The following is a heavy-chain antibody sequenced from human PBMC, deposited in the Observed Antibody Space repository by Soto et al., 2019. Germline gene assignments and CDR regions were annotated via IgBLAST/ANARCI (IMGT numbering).Heavy chain of an antibody. J-gene: IGHJ5*02. Sequence: QVQLVQSGAEVKKPGASVKVSCKASGYTFTSYDINWVRQATGQGLEWMGWMNPNSGNTGYAQKFQGRVTMTRNTSISTAYMELSSLRSEDTAVYYCATSTTVVTPVWFDPWGQGTLVTVSS. D-gene: IGHD4-17*01. CDR2: MNPNSGNT. CDR1: GYTFTSYD. CDR3: ATSTTVVTPVWFDP. V-gene: IGHV1-8*01.